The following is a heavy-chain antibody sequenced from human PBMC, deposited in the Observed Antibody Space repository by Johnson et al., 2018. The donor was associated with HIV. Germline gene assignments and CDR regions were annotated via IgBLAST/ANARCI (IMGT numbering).Heavy chain of an antibody. D-gene: IGHD1-26*01. Sequence: EMQLVESGGGVVQPGESLRLSCKTSGFTFSNYGMHWVRQAPGKGLEWVANIKQDGSEKYYVDSVKGRITISRDNAKNSLYLQMNSLRAEDTAVYYCARAVGAGGIWGQGTMVTVSS. V-gene: IGHV3-7*04. CDR2: IKQDGSEK. CDR1: GFTFSNYG. CDR3: ARAVGAGGI. J-gene: IGHJ3*02.